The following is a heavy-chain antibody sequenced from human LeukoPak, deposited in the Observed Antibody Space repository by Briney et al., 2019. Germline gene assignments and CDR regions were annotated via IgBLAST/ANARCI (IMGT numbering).Heavy chain of an antibody. J-gene: IGHJ4*02. V-gene: IGHV3-21*01. CDR1: GFTFSDYS. D-gene: IGHD3-3*01. Sequence: GGSLTLSCAASGFTFSDYSTSWVRHAPGKGLGWVSYISRSSSYIYYTDSVKGRLTISRDKAKTSLHLQMNSLRAEDTAVYYCAREGYDFWSGYFPTYWGQGTLVTVSS. CDR3: AREGYDFWSGYFPTY. CDR2: ISRSSSYI.